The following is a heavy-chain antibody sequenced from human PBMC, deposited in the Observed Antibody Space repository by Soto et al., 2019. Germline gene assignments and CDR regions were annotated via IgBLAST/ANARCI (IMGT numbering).Heavy chain of an antibody. CDR1: GFPFSTYA. D-gene: IGHD2-15*01. J-gene: IGHJ4*02. Sequence: QVQLVESGGGVVQPGWSLRISCAASGFPFSTYAMHWDRQAPYKVLAWVAVISYDGSNRHYADSVKGRFTISRDNSKNTLYLQRNSLRAEDTAVYYCARPPVIDIVVPPDYWGQGTLVSVSS. CDR2: ISYDGSNR. CDR3: ARPPVIDIVVPPDY. V-gene: IGHV3-30*04.